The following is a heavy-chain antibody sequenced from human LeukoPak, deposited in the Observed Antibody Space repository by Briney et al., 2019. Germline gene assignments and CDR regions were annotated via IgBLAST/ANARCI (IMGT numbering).Heavy chain of an antibody. J-gene: IGHJ3*02. Sequence: GGSLRLSCAASGFTFSSYSMNWVRQAPGKGLEWVSSISSSSSYIYYADSVKGRFTISRDNAKNSLYLQMNSLRAEDTAVYYCARDGHEFLGGAFDIWGQGTMVTVSS. D-gene: IGHD3-16*01. CDR3: ARDGHEFLGGAFDI. CDR1: GFTFSSYS. CDR2: ISSSSSYI. V-gene: IGHV3-21*01.